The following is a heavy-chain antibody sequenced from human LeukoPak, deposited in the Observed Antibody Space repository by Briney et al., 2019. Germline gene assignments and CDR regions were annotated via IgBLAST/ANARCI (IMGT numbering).Heavy chain of an antibody. J-gene: IGHJ4*02. CDR3: ARSRSAGY. Sequence: PGGSLRLSCAASGFTFSSYAMSWVRQAPGKGLEWVANIKRDGSEKYYVDSVKGRFTISRDNAKNSLYLQMDSLRAGDTAVYYCARSRSAGYWGQGTLVTVSS. CDR1: GFTFSSYA. CDR2: IKRDGSEK. V-gene: IGHV3-7*01.